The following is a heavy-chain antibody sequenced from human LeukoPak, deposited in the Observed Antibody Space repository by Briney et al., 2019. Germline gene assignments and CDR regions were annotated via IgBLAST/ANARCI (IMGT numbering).Heavy chain of an antibody. J-gene: IGHJ4*02. D-gene: IGHD3-10*01. V-gene: IGHV3-33*01. CDR2: IWYDGSNK. CDR1: GFTFSSYG. Sequence: PGGSLRLSCAASGFTFSSYGMHWVRQAPGKGLEWEAVIWYDGSNKYYADSVKGRFTISRDTSKNTLYLQMNSLRAEDTAVYYCARDRDSVLLWFGELSDWGQGTLVTVSS. CDR3: ARDRDSVLLWFGELSD.